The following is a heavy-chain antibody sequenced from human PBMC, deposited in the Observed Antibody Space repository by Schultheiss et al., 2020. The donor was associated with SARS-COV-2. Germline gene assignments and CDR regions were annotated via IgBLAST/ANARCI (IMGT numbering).Heavy chain of an antibody. V-gene: IGHV4-30-4*02. CDR2: IYYSGST. Sequence: SETLSLTCTVSGGSISSGDYYWSWIRKPPGKGLEWIGYIYYSGSTYYNPSLKSRVTISVDTSKNQFSLKLSSVTAADTAVYYCARDRGYSYGYGPRGWFDPWGQGTLVTVSS. J-gene: IGHJ5*02. CDR3: ARDRGYSYGYGPRGWFDP. CDR1: GGSISSGDYY. D-gene: IGHD5-18*01.